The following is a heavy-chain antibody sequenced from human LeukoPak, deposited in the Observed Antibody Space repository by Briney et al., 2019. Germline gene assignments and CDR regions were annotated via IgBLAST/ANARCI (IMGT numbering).Heavy chain of an antibody. CDR2: ISWNSGSI. CDR3: AKDIFTMVRGVVDY. CDR1: GFTFDDYA. D-gene: IGHD3-10*01. Sequence: GGSLRLSCAASGFTFDDYAMHWVRQAPGKGLEWVSGISWNSGSIGYADSVKGRFTISRDNAKNSLYLQMNSLRAEDTALYYCAKDIFTMVRGVVDYWGQGTLVIVS. J-gene: IGHJ4*02. V-gene: IGHV3-9*01.